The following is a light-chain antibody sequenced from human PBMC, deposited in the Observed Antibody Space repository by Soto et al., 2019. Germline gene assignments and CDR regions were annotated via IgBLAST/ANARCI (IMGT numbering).Light chain of an antibody. J-gene: IGLJ1*01. CDR3: QSYDSSLSGPYV. CDR1: SSNIGAGYD. Sequence: QSVLTQPPSVSGAPGQRVTISCTGSSSNIGAGYDVHWYQQLPGTAPKLLIYGNSNRPSGVPDRFSGSKSVTSASLAITGLQAEDDAEYYCQSYDSSLSGPYVFGTGTKGPVL. CDR2: GNS. V-gene: IGLV1-40*01.